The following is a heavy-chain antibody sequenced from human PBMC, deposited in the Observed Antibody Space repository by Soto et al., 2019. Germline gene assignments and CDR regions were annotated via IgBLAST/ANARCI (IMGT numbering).Heavy chain of an antibody. J-gene: IGHJ4*02. CDR2: ISSRSSDK. CDR1: GFTFTAYA. CDR3: ARDAHGRYYFDY. V-gene: IGHV3-21*01. Sequence: GGSLRLSCAASGFTFTAYAMTWVRQAPGKGLEWVSSISSRSSDKYYADSVKGRFTISRDNAKNSLYLQMNSLRAEDTAVYSCARDAHGRYYFDYWGQGALVTVSS.